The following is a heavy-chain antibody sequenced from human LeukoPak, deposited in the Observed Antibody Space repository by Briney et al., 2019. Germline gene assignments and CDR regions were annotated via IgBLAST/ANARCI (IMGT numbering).Heavy chain of an antibody. CDR3: ARWVDIVVVPAAARGDY. CDR2: ISAYNGNT. CDR1: GYTFTSYG. D-gene: IGHD2-2*01. Sequence: GASVKVSCKASGYTFTSYGISWVRQAPGQGLEWMGWISAYNGNTNYAQKLQARVTMTTDTSTSTAYMELRSLRSDDTAVYYCARWVDIVVVPAAARGDYWGQGTLVTVSS. V-gene: IGHV1-18*01. J-gene: IGHJ4*02.